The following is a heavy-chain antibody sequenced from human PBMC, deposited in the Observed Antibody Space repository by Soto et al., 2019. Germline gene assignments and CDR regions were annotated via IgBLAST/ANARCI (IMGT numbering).Heavy chain of an antibody. D-gene: IGHD4-17*01. Sequence: EVQLVESGGGLVKPVGSLRLSCAASGFTFSSYSMNWVRQAPGKGLEWVSSISSSSSYIYYADSVKGRFTISRDNAKNSLYLQMNSLRAEDTAVYYCAREENGDYYFDYWGQGTLVTVSS. CDR2: ISSSSSYI. V-gene: IGHV3-21*01. J-gene: IGHJ4*02. CDR1: GFTFSSYS. CDR3: AREENGDYYFDY.